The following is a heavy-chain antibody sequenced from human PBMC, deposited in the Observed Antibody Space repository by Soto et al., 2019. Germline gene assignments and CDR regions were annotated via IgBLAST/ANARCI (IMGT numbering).Heavy chain of an antibody. Sequence: PSETLSLTCTVSGGSITSYYWGRIRQPPGKGLEWIGSIYYSGSTYYNPSLKSRVTISVDTSKNQFSLKLNSVTPEDTAVYYCARDPGYSLDYWGQGTLVTVSS. V-gene: IGHV4-39*02. J-gene: IGHJ4*02. D-gene: IGHD5-18*01. CDR3: ARDPGYSLDY. CDR2: IYYSGST. CDR1: GGSITSYY.